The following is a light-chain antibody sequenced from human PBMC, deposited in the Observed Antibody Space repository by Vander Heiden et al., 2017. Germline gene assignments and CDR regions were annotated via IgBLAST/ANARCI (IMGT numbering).Light chain of an antibody. CDR1: QGISSY. CDR2: AAS. J-gene: IGKJ4*01. V-gene: IGKV1-8*01. Sequence: IRMTQSPSSFSASTGDRVTITCRASQGISSYLAWYQQKPGKAPKLLIYAASTLQSGVPSRFSGSGSGTDFTLTISCLQSEDFATYYCQQDDSYPHAFGGGTKVEIK. CDR3: QQDDSYPHA.